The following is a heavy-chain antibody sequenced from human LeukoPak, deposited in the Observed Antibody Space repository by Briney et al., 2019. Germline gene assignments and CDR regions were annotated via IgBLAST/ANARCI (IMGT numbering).Heavy chain of an antibody. V-gene: IGHV3-7*01. Sequence: GGSLRLSCAASGFTFNTYYMTWVRQAPEKGLEWVAGIKQDGSENYYMDSVKGRFTISRDNSRNSLYLQMNSLRAEDTAVYFCARERYCTSATCYVGVPFDSWGQGTLVTVSS. CDR3: ARERYCTSATCYVGVPFDS. CDR1: GFTFNTYY. D-gene: IGHD2-2*01. CDR2: IKQDGSEN. J-gene: IGHJ4*02.